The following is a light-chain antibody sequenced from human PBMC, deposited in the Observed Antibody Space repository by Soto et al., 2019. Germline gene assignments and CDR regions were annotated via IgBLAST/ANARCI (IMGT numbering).Light chain of an antibody. V-gene: IGKV3-11*01. CDR3: QQHSHWPPWT. Sequence: EVVLTQSPATLSLSPGARATLSCRASENVRTFVDWYQQKPGQAPRLLIYGASNRATGIPARFSGSGSGTDFPLTVSNLEPEDFAVYYCQQHSHWPPWTFGQGTRVEIQ. CDR1: ENVRTF. CDR2: GAS. J-gene: IGKJ1*01.